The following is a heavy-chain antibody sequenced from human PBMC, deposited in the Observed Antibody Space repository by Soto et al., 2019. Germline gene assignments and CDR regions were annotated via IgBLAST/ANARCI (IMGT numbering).Heavy chain of an antibody. CDR2: IYSGGST. CDR1: GFTVSSNY. V-gene: IGHV3-66*01. CDR3: AREKTTVVSYYYYYGMDV. J-gene: IGHJ6*02. Sequence: HPGGSLRLSCAASGFTVSSNYMSWVRQAPGKGLEWVSVIYSGGSTYYADSVKGRFTISRDNSKNTLYLQMNSLRAEDTAVYYCAREKTTVVSYYYYYGMDVWGQGTTVTVSS. D-gene: IGHD4-17*01.